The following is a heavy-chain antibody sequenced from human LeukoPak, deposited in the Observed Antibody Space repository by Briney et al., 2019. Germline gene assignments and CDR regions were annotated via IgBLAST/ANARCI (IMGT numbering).Heavy chain of an antibody. CDR2: IYYSGST. CDR1: GGSISSYY. Sequence: SETLSLTCTVTGGSISSYYWSWIRQPPGKGLEWIGYIYYSGSTNYNPSLKSRVTISVDTSKNQFSLKLSSVTAADTAVYYCARGSSDFDYWGQGTLVTVSS. D-gene: IGHD6-6*01. V-gene: IGHV4-59*01. J-gene: IGHJ4*02. CDR3: ARGSSDFDY.